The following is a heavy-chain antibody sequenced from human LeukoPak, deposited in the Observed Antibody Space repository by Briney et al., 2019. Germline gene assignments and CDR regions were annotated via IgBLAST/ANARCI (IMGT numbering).Heavy chain of an antibody. Sequence: PGGSLRLSCAASGFTFSTYNMNWVRQAPGKGLEWVSVISGSGGSTYYADSVKGRFTISRDNSKNTLYLQMNSLRAEDTAVYYCARYLAYSIGYWGQGTLVTVSS. CDR3: ARYLAYSIGY. CDR2: ISGSGGST. J-gene: IGHJ4*02. D-gene: IGHD4-11*01. CDR1: GFTFSTYN. V-gene: IGHV3-23*01.